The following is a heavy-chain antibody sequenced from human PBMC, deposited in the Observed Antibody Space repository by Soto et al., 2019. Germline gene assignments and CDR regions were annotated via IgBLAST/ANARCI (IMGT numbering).Heavy chain of an antibody. J-gene: IGHJ3*02. Sequence: GGSLRLSCAASAFTFSSYAMNWVRQAPGKGLVWVSRVNSDVSSTNYADSVKGRFTISRDNAKDTLYLQMNSLRAEDTAVYYCAREGNYGNHHDGFDIWGQGTMVTVSS. CDR1: AFTFSSYA. V-gene: IGHV3-74*01. CDR2: VNSDVSST. D-gene: IGHD3-16*01. CDR3: AREGNYGNHHDGFDI.